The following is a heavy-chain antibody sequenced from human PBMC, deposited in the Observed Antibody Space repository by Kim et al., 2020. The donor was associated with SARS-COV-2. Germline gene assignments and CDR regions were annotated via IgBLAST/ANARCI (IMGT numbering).Heavy chain of an antibody. CDR2: IYYSGST. J-gene: IGHJ3*02. CDR3: ARRGWVAVAGIWGFVI. Sequence: SETLSLTCTVSGGSTSRYYWSWIRQPPGKGLEWIGYIYYSGSTNYNPSLKSRVTITVDTSKNQFSLKLSSVTAADTAVYYCARRGWVAVAGIWGFVIWGKGTMFTVSS. V-gene: IGHV4-59*08. D-gene: IGHD6-19*01. CDR1: GGSTSRYY.